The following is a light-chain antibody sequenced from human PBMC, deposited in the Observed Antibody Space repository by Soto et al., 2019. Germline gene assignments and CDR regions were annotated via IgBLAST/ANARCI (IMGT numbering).Light chain of an antibody. J-gene: IGLJ2*01. CDR2: EGS. CDR3: CSYAGSSTLV. Sequence: QSVLTQPASVSGSPGQSITICCTGTSSDVGSYNLVSWYQQHPGKAPKLMIYEGSKRPSGVSNRFSGSKSGNTASLTISGLQAEDEADYYCCSYAGSSTLVFGGGTQLTVL. CDR1: SSDVGSYNL. V-gene: IGLV2-23*01.